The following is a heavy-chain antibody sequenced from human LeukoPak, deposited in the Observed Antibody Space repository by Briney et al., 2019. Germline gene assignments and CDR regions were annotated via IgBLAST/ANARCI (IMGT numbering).Heavy chain of an antibody. CDR3: ARDYYDILTGYYEDGGFDY. Sequence: SETLSLTCTVSGGSISSYYWSWIRQPAGKGLEWIGRIYTSGSTNYNPSLKSRVTMSVDTSKNQFSLKLSSVTAADTAVYYCARDYYDILTGYYEDGGFDYWGAETRDPVSS. CDR2: IYTSGST. V-gene: IGHV4-4*07. CDR1: GGSISSYY. J-gene: IGHJ4*02. D-gene: IGHD3-9*01.